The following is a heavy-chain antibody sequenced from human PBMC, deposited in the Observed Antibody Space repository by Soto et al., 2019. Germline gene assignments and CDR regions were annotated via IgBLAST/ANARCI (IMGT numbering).Heavy chain of an antibody. Sequence: QVQLQESGPGLVKPSETLSLTCTVSGGSVSSGSYYWIWIRQPPGKGLEWIGYINYSGSTNYNPSLKSRVTTSVDTSKNQCSLKPSSVTAADTAVYYGARVAMCTIRTLDYWGQGTLVTVSS. CDR1: GGSVSSGSYY. CDR2: INYSGST. D-gene: IGHD3-3*02. V-gene: IGHV4-61*01. CDR3: ARVAMCTIRTLDY. J-gene: IGHJ4*02.